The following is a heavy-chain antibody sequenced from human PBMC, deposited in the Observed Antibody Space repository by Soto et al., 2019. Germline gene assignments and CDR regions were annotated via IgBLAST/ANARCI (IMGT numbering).Heavy chain of an antibody. J-gene: IGHJ5*02. CDR2: IYYSGST. CDR1: GGSISSYY. V-gene: IGHV4-59*08. Sequence: PSETLSLTCTVSGGSISSYYWSWIRQPPGKGLEWIGYIYYSGSTNYNPSLKSRVTISVDTSKNQFSLKLSSVTAADTAVYYCARQDPGHDYGDYLSADWFDPWGQGTLVTVSS. D-gene: IGHD4-17*01. CDR3: ARQDPGHDYGDYLSADWFDP.